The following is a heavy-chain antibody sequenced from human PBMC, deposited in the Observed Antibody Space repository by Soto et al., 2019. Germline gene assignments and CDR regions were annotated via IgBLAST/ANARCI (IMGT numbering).Heavy chain of an antibody. J-gene: IGHJ4*02. D-gene: IGHD3-10*01. CDR1: GDSVINCSSH. CDR2: IYSSGST. CDR3: ASLINAAFDF. Sequence: ASETLSLTCTVSGDSVINCSSHWNWIRQPPGKGLEWIGYIYSSGSTSYNPSLKSRVTISVDTSKNQFSLKLRSVTAADTAVYYCASLINAAFDFWGQGTLVSVSS. V-gene: IGHV4-61*01.